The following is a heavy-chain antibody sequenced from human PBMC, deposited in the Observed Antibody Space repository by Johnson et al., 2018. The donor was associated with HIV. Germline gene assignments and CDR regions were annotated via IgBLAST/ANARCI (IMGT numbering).Heavy chain of an antibody. J-gene: IGHJ3*02. Sequence: VQLVESGGGLVQPGGSLRLSCAASGFTVSSNYMTWVRQAPGKGLEWVSILYSGGSTYYSDSVKGRFSISRDNSKNTLFLQLNSLRAGDTAVYYCARGLIAVAGFDAFDIWGQGTMVTVSS. V-gene: IGHV3-66*01. CDR3: ARGLIAVAGFDAFDI. CDR2: LYSGGST. D-gene: IGHD6-19*01. CDR1: GFTVSSNY.